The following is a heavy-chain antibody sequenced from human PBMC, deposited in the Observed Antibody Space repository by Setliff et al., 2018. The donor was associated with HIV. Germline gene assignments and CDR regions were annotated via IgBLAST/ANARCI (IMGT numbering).Heavy chain of an antibody. Sequence: LSLTCTVSGGSISSYYWSWIRQPPGKGLEWIGYIYYSGSTNYNPSLKSRVTISVDTSKNQFSLKLTSVTPADTAVYYCASGEYSYGYRFDYWGQGTLVTVSS. CDR1: GGSISSYY. CDR2: IYYSGST. V-gene: IGHV4-59*01. J-gene: IGHJ4*02. CDR3: ASGEYSYGYRFDY. D-gene: IGHD5-18*01.